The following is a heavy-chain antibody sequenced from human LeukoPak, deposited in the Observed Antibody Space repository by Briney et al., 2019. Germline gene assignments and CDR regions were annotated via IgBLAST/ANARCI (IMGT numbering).Heavy chain of an antibody. CDR2: ISSSGSTI. J-gene: IGHJ5*02. D-gene: IGHD4-23*01. CDR1: GFTFTSYN. Sequence: GGSLRLSCAASGFTFTSYNMNWVRQAPGKVLEWISFISSSGSTIYYADSVKGRFTISRDNAKNSLYLQMNSLRAEDTAVYYCARTYGGNSFFWFDPWGQGTLVTVSS. V-gene: IGHV3-48*04. CDR3: ARTYGGNSFFWFDP.